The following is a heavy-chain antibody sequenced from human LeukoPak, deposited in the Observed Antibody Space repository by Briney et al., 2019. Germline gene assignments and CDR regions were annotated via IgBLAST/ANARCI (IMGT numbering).Heavy chain of an antibody. D-gene: IGHD3-22*01. CDR1: GFTVSSTY. CDR2: IYSGGST. CDR3: ARDLWYISGC. Sequence: QSGGSLRLSCAASGFTVSSTYMSWVRQAPEKGLEWVSIIYSGGSTYYADSVKGRFTISRDNSKNTLYLQMNSLRVEDTAVYYCARDLWYISGCWGQGTLVTVSS. V-gene: IGHV3-53*01. J-gene: IGHJ4*02.